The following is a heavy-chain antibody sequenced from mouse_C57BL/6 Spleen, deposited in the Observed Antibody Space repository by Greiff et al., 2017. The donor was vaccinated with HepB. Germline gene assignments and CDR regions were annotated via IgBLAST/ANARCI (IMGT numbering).Heavy chain of an antibody. D-gene: IGHD1-1*01. Sequence: EVKLVESEGGLVQPGSSMKLSCTASGFTFSDYYMAWVRQVPEKGLEWVANINYDGSSTYYLDSLKSRFIISSNNAKNILYLQMSSLKSEDTATYYCARENYYGSSDWYFDVWGTGTTVTVSS. CDR2: INYDGSST. V-gene: IGHV5-16*01. J-gene: IGHJ1*03. CDR3: ARENYYGSSDWYFDV. CDR1: GFTFSDYY.